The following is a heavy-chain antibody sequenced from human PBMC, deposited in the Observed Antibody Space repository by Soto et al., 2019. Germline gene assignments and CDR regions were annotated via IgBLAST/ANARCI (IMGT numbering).Heavy chain of an antibody. Sequence: EVQLLESGGGLVQPGGSLRLSCAASGFTFSSYAMSWVRQAPGKGLEWVSAISGSGGSTYYADSVKGRFTISRDNSKNTTYLQMNSLIAEDTAVYYYAKGEQPWMVVVPAATPLFDYWGQGTLVTVSS. CDR1: GFTFSSYA. V-gene: IGHV3-23*01. D-gene: IGHD2-2*01. CDR2: ISGSGGST. CDR3: AKGEQPWMVVVPAATPLFDY. J-gene: IGHJ4*02.